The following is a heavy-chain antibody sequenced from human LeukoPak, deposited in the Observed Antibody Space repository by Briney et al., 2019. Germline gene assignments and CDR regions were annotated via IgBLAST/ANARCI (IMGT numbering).Heavy chain of an antibody. Sequence: GGSLILSCAASGFTFSTYAMTWVRQAPGKGLEWVSAISASGDSTHYADSVKGRFTISRDNSKNTLYLQMKSLRAEDTALYYCAKGSGTTYRYNWFDPWGQGALVTVSS. V-gene: IGHV3-23*01. CDR2: ISASGDST. CDR1: GFTFSTYA. J-gene: IGHJ5*02. D-gene: IGHD1-26*01. CDR3: AKGSGTTYRYNWFDP.